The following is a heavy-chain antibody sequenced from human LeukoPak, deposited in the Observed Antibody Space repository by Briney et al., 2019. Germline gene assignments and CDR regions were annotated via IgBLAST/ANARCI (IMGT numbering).Heavy chain of an antibody. CDR3: ARNTAIITEYYFDY. D-gene: IGHD3-22*01. CDR2: IFYSGST. V-gene: IGHV4-59*12. J-gene: IGHJ4*02. CDR1: GDSISRYY. Sequence: SETLSLTCTVSGDSISRYYWSWIRQPPGKGLEWIGYIFYSGSTNYNPSLESRVTISVDTSMNQFSLKLSSVTAADTAVYYCARNTAIITEYYFDYWGQGTLVTVSS.